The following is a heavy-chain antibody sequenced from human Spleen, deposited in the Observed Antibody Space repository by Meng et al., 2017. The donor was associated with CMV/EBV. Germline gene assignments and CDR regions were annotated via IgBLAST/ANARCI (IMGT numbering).Heavy chain of an antibody. CDR2: IRYHGSNK. Sequence: GGSLRLSCAASGFTFSSYGMHWVRQAPGKGLEWVAFIRYHGSNKYYADSVKGRFTISRDNSKNTLYLQMNSLRAEDTAVYYCARDHDPYSSGWYVDYWGQGTLVTVSS. V-gene: IGHV3-30*02. CDR1: GFTFSSYG. J-gene: IGHJ4*02. D-gene: IGHD6-19*01. CDR3: ARDHDPYSSGWYVDY.